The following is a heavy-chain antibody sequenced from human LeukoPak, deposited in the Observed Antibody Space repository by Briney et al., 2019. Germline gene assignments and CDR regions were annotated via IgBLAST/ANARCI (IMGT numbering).Heavy chain of an antibody. V-gene: IGHV3-30*02. Sequence: GGSLRLSCAASGFTFSSYGMHWVRQAPGKGLEWVAFIRYDGSNKYYADSVEGRFTISRDNSKNTLYLQMNSLRAEDTAVYYCAREVVRGDFDYWGQGTLVTVSS. D-gene: IGHD3-10*01. CDR1: GFTFSSYG. J-gene: IGHJ4*02. CDR2: IRYDGSNK. CDR3: AREVVRGDFDY.